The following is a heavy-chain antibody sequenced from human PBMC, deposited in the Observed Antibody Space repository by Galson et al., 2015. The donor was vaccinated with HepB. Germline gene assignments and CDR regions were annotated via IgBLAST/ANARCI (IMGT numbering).Heavy chain of an antibody. CDR1: GYTFTSYA. V-gene: IGHV1-3*01. CDR3: ARAPWAIAYYYYYMDV. J-gene: IGHJ6*03. Sequence: SVKVSCKASGYTFTSYAMHWVRQAPGQRLEWMGWINAGNGNTKYSQKFQGRVTITRDTSASTAYMELSSLRSEDTAVYYCARAPWAIAYYYYYMDVWGKGTTVTVSS. CDR2: INAGNGNT. D-gene: IGHD2-21*01.